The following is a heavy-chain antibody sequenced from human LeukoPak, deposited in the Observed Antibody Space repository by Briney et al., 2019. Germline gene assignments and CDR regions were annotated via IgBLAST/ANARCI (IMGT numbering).Heavy chain of an antibody. Sequence: PSETLSLTCTVSGDSIRSYYWSWIRQSPGKGLEWIAYIYYNGRTDYNPSLKSRVNISLDMSKNEFSLTLTSVTAADTAVYYCVRHDYDSSWGLDWFFDLWGRGTLVSVSS. CDR1: GDSIRSYY. J-gene: IGHJ2*01. V-gene: IGHV4-59*08. CDR2: IYYNGRT. D-gene: IGHD6-13*01. CDR3: VRHDYDSSWGLDWFFDL.